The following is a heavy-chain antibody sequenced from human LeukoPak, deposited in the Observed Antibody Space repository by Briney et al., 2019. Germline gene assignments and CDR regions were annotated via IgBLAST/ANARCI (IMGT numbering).Heavy chain of an antibody. J-gene: IGHJ4*02. CDR2: ISWNSGSI. Sequence: SGGSLRLSCAASGFTFDDYAMHWVRQAPGKGLEWVSGISWNSGSIGYADSVKGRFTISRDNAKNSLYLQMNSLRAEDTALYYCAKDIGDRGGYYFDYWGQGTLVTVSS. V-gene: IGHV3-9*01. D-gene: IGHD1-14*01. CDR3: AKDIGDRGGYYFDY. CDR1: GFTFDDYA.